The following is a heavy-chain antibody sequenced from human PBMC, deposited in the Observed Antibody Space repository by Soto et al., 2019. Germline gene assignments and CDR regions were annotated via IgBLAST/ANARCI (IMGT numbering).Heavy chain of an antibody. V-gene: IGHV4-30-4*01. Sequence: QVQLQESGPGLVKPSQTLSLTCTVSGGSISSGDHYWSWIRQPPGKGLEWIGYIYYSGTTYYNPSLKSRVTVSIDTSKNQFSLRLSSATAADTAVYYCATYYDSSGPTFDYWGQGTLVTVSS. CDR3: ATYYDSSGPTFDY. D-gene: IGHD3-22*01. J-gene: IGHJ4*02. CDR2: IYYSGTT. CDR1: GGSISSGDHY.